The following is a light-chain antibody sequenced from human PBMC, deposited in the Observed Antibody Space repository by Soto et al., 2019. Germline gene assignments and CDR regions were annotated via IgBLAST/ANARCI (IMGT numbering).Light chain of an antibody. CDR1: SSNIRNFY. V-gene: IGLV1-51*01. J-gene: IGLJ1*01. CDR2: DSN. CDR3: KSYQNSLSGCFG. Sequence: QSVLTQPPSVSAAPGQKVTLSCSGSSSNIRNFYVSWYQHLPGTAPRLRIYDSNKRYSGIPVRFAGSKSGASATLGLTGVERGDEAGYFCKSYQNSLSGCFGFGTGTAVSAL.